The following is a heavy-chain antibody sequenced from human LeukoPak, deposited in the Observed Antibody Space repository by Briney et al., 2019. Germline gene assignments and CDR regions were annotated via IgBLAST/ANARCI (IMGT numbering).Heavy chain of an antibody. CDR3: ARNYGSGKHYNLDY. Sequence: GGSLRLSCAASGFTFEDYGMSRVRQAPGKGLEWVSGINWNGGSTGYADSVKGRFTISRDNAKNSLYLQMNSLRAEDTALYYCARNYGSGKHYNLDYWGQGPLVTVSS. CDR2: INWNGGST. J-gene: IGHJ4*02. V-gene: IGHV3-20*04. D-gene: IGHD3-10*01. CDR1: GFTFEDYG.